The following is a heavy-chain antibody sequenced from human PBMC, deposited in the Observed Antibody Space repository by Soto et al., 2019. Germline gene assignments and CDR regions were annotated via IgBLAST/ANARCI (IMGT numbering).Heavy chain of an antibody. Sequence: ASVKVSCKVSGNTLSGLPMHWVRQAPGNGLEWMGSLDYEEGERNFAHRFQGRVTVTEDTSTDTAYMDLSSLKSEDTAVYYCAAGVPTFGYSDQGTLFTVSS. CDR3: AAGVPTFGY. D-gene: IGHD4-4*01. V-gene: IGHV1-24*01. CDR2: LDYEEGER. J-gene: IGHJ4*02. CDR1: GNTLSGLP.